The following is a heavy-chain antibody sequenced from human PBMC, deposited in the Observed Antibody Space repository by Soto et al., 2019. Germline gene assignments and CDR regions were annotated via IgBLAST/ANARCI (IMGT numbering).Heavy chain of an antibody. Sequence: QVQLVESGGGVVQPGRSLRLSCAASESSFSTYTMNWVRQAPGKGLEWVSLITYDGSNSYSADSVKGRFTISRDNSKNTLYLQMNSLRAEDTAVYYCAREESGVDFYYGMDVWGQGTTVTVSS. CDR3: AREESGVDFYYGMDV. CDR1: ESSFSTYT. J-gene: IGHJ6*02. CDR2: ITYDGSNS. V-gene: IGHV3-30-3*01. D-gene: IGHD3-10*01.